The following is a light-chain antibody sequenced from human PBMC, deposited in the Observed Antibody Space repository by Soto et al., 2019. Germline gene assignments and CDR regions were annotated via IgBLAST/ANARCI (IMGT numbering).Light chain of an antibody. V-gene: IGKV3-11*01. J-gene: IGKJ4*01. CDR1: PSVANF. CDR2: GAF. Sequence: EIVLIHSPATLSLSPWEIATLSCRASPSVANFVAWYQQKPGQAPRLLIYGAFNRATGIPARFSGSGSGTDFTLTISSLEPEDAAVYYCQQYNNWPRATFGGGTKVDIK. CDR3: QQYNNWPRAT.